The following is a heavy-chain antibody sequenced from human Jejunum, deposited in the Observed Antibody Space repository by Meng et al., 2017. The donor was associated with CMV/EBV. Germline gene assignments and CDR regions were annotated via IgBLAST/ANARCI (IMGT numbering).Heavy chain of an antibody. CDR2: ISGSGGST. V-gene: IGHV3-23*01. CDR1: GFTFSSYA. J-gene: IGHJ4*02. CDR3: AKDTVPDSRFNFDH. Sequence: SGFTFSSYAMSWVRQAPGKGLEWVSAISGSGGSTYYADSVKGRFTISRDNSKNTLYLQMDSLRVEDTALYFCAKDTVPDSRFNFDHWGRGTLVTVSS. D-gene: IGHD2-21*02.